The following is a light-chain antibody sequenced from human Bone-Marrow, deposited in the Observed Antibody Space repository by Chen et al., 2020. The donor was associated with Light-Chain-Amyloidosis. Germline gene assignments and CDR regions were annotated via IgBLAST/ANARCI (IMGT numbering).Light chain of an antibody. CDR2: DDR. CDR3: QVWDRGSDRPV. Sequence: SYVLTQPSSVSVAPGQTATIPCGGNNIGSTSVHWYQQTPGPAPLLVVYDDRDRPSGIPERLSGSNSGNTATLTISRVEAGDEADHYCQVWDRGSDRPVFGGGTKLTVL. CDR1: NIGSTS. V-gene: IGLV3-21*02. J-gene: IGLJ3*02.